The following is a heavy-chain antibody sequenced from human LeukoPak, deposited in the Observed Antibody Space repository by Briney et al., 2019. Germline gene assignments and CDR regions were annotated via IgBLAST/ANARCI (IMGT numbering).Heavy chain of an antibody. CDR2: IYTSGST. V-gene: IGHV4-4*07. CDR3: ARHRPYSSSWYYFDY. Sequence: PSETLSLTCTVSGGSISSYYWSWIRQPAGKGLEWIGRIYTSGSTNYNPSLKSRVTISVDTSKNQFSLKLSSVTAADTAVYYCARHRPYSSSWYYFDYWGQGTLVTVSS. J-gene: IGHJ4*02. D-gene: IGHD6-13*01. CDR1: GGSISSYY.